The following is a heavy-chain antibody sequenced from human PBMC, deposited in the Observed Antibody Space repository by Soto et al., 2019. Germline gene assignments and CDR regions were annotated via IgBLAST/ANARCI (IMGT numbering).Heavy chain of an antibody. CDR1: GFTFSSYG. J-gene: IGHJ6*02. D-gene: IGHD3-10*01. V-gene: IGHV3-30*18. CDR2: ISYDGSNK. Sequence: QVQLVESGGGVVQPGRSLRLSCAASGFTFSSYGMHWVRQAPGKGLEWVAVISYDGSNKYYADSVKGRFTISRDNSKNTLYLQMNSLRAEDTAVYYCAKEGVSVYYYGSGSYENGMDVWGQGTTVTVSS. CDR3: AKEGVSVYYYGSGSYENGMDV.